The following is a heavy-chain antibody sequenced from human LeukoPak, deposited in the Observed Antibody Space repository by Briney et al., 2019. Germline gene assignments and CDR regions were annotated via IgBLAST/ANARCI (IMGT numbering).Heavy chain of an antibody. J-gene: IGHJ4*02. V-gene: IGHV3-15*01. D-gene: IGHD2-2*01. CDR3: TTEGVPAARGAFDY. Sequence: GGSLRLSCAASGFTFSNAWMSWVRQAPGKGLEWVGRIKSKIDGGTTDYAAPVKGRFTISRDDSKNTLYLQMNSLKTEDTAVYYCTTEGVPAARGAFDYWGQGTLVTVSS. CDR1: GFTFSNAW. CDR2: IKSKIDGGTT.